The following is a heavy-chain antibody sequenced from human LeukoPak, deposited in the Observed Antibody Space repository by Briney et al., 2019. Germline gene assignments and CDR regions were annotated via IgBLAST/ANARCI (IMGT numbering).Heavy chain of an antibody. CDR2: IGGSDGRA. CDR1: GFTFSTYA. Sequence: GGSLRLSCAASGFTFSTYAISWFRQAPGKGVEWVSLIGGSDGRARYADSVKGRFTISRDNSKNTLYLEMNSLRAEDTAVYYCAKDSSSYDWGYMDVWGKGTTVTISS. V-gene: IGHV3-23*01. CDR3: AKDSSSYDWGYMDV. J-gene: IGHJ6*03. D-gene: IGHD3-22*01.